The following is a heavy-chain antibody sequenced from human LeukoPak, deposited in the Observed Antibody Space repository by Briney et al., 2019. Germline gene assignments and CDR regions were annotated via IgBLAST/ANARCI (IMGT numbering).Heavy chain of an antibody. CDR3: AREPRHTYFYESGGDF. V-gene: IGHV1-69*04. CDR2: IIPILGIA. D-gene: IGHD3-10*01. J-gene: IGHJ4*02. CDR1: GGTFSSYT. Sequence: SVKVSRKTSGGTFSSYTINWVRQAPGQGLEWMGRIIPILGIANYAQKFQGRVTITADKSTSTAYMELSSLRSEDTAVYYCAREPRHTYFYESGGDFWGQGTLVTVSS.